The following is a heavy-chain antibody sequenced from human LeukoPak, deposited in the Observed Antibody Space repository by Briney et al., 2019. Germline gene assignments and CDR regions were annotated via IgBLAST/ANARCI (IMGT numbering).Heavy chain of an antibody. V-gene: IGHV3-30-3*01. Sequence: PGGSLRLSCAASGFTFSSYAMHWVRQAPGKGLEWVAVISYDGSNKYYADSVKGRFTISRDNSKNTLYLQMNSLRAEDTAVYYCARDPSQSSGYLGYFDYRGQGTLVTVSS. CDR2: ISYDGSNK. J-gene: IGHJ4*02. D-gene: IGHD3-22*01. CDR1: GFTFSSYA. CDR3: ARDPSQSSGYLGYFDY.